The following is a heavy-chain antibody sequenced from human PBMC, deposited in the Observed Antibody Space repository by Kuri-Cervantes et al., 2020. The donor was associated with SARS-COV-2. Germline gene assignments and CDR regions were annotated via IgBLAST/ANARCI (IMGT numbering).Heavy chain of an antibody. J-gene: IGHJ6*03. CDR2: IIPIFGTA. V-gene: IGHV1-69*05. Sequence: SVKVSCKASGYTFTRYDINWVRQAPGQGLEWMGGIIPIFGTANYAQKFQGRVTITTDESTSTAYMELSSLRSEDTAVYYCASLLGWYDSSGYYHYYYMDVWGKGTTVTVSS. CDR1: GYTFTRYD. CDR3: ASLLGWYDSSGYYHYYYMDV. D-gene: IGHD3-22*01.